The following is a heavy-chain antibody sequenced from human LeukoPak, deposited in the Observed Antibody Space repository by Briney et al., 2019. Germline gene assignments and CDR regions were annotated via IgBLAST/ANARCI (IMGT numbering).Heavy chain of an antibody. V-gene: IGHV3-21*01. J-gene: IGHJ4*02. CDR1: GFTFSSYS. CDR2: ISSSSSYI. Sequence: GGSLRLSCAASGFTFSSYSMNWVRQAPGKGLEWVSSISSSSSYIYYADSVKGRFTISRDNAKNSLYLQMNSLRAEDTAVYYCARDRLSTAMVGYFDYWGQGTLVTVSS. D-gene: IGHD5-18*01. CDR3: ARDRLSTAMVGYFDY.